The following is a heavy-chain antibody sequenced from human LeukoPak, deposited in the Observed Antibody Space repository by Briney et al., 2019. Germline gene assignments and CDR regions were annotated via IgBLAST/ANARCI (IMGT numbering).Heavy chain of an antibody. Sequence: GASVKVSCKASGFSSTNYGFSWVRQAPGQGLEWMAWISVHNGNTNYAQKFQGRVTMTTDTSTSTVYMELRSLRSDDTAVYYCARSHSGSYYGGDDYWGQGTLITVS. CDR3: ARSHSGSYYGGDDY. D-gene: IGHD1-26*01. CDR1: GFSSTNYG. V-gene: IGHV1-18*01. J-gene: IGHJ4*02. CDR2: ISVHNGNT.